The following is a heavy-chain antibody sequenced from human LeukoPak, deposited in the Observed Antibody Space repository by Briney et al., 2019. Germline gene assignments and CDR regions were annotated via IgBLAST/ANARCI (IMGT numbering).Heavy chain of an antibody. D-gene: IGHD6-6*01. CDR2: INPNSGGT. Sequence: ASVKVSCKASGYTFTGYYMHWLRQAPGQGLEWMGWINPNSGGTNYAQKFQGRVTMTRDTSISTAYMELSRLRSDDTAVYYRASEYSSSSEEDYYYYYMDVWGKGTRSPSP. CDR1: GYTFTGYY. CDR3: ASEYSSSSEEDYYYYYMDV. J-gene: IGHJ6*03. V-gene: IGHV1-2*02.